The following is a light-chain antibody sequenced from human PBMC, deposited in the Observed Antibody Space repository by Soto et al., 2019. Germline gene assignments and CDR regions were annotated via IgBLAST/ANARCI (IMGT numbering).Light chain of an antibody. V-gene: IGKV3-11*01. CDR1: QSVSRS. J-gene: IGKJ3*01. CDR3: QQRSNRPPGIS. Sequence: EIVLTQSPATLSLSPGERATLSCRASQSVSRSLAWYQQKPGQAPRLLIYDASNRATDIPARFSGSGSGTDFTLTISSLEPEDFAVYYCQQRSNRPPGISFGPGNRVDIK. CDR2: DAS.